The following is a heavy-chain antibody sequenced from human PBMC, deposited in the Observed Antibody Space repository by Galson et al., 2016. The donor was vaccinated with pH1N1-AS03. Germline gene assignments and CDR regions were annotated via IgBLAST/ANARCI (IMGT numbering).Heavy chain of an antibody. V-gene: IGHV3-9*01. D-gene: IGHD5-18*01. CDR3: VKDFDKYTFGYGTFFDY. J-gene: IGHJ4*02. CDR1: GFTFDDYA. CDR2: ISWNSGSK. Sequence: SLRLSCAASGFTFDDYAMHWVRQAPVKGLEWVSGISWNSGSKAYSDSVKGRFTISRDNAKNSLYLQMDILRPEDTALYYCVKDFDKYTFGYGTFFDYWGQRTLVTVSS.